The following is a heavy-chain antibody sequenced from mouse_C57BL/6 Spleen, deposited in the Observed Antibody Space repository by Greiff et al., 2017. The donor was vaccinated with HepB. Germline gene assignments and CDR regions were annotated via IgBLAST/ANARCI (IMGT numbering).Heavy chain of an antibody. CDR3: AGGSRSPYYAMDY. CDR2: ISDGGSYT. Sequence: EVKLMESGGGLVKPGGSLKLSCAASGFTFSSYAMSWVRQTPEKRLEWVATISDGGSYTYYPDNVKGRFTISRDNAKNNLYLQMSHLKSEDTAMYYCAGGSRSPYYAMDYWGQGTSVTVSS. D-gene: IGHD1-1*01. CDR1: GFTFSSYA. J-gene: IGHJ4*01. V-gene: IGHV5-4*03.